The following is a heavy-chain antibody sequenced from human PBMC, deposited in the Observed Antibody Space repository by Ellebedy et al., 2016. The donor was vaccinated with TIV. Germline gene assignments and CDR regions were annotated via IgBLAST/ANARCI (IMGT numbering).Heavy chain of an antibody. Sequence: MPSETLSLTCTVSGASXPSGDXRWTCLPHQPVXGLEWIGYNSYSGSRHQNPPLKSRVIISLDTSKNQFSLNLSSVTAADTAVYYCARAIRNTAMSHYYPEEWGQGTLVTVSS. V-gene: IGHV4-30-4*08. CDR2: NSYSGSR. CDR1: GASXPSGDXR. D-gene: IGHD5-18*01. J-gene: IGHJ4*02. CDR3: ARAIRNTAMSHYYPEE.